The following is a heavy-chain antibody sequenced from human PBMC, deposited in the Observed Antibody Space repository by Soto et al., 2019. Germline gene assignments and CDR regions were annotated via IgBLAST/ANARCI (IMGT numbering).Heavy chain of an antibody. CDR3: ARGYCSSTTCYIWDNWFDP. V-gene: IGHV4-59*01. D-gene: IGHD2-2*02. Sequence: SDTLSLTCTVSGGSISSYYWSWIRQPPGKELEWIGYIYYSGRANYNPSLKSRVTISVDTSKNQFSLKLSSVTAADTAVYYCARGYCSSTTCYIWDNWFDPWGQGTLVTV. CDR2: IYYSGRA. CDR1: GGSISSYY. J-gene: IGHJ5*02.